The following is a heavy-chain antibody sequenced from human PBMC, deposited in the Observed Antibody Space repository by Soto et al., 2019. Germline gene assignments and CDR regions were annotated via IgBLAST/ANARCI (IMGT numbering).Heavy chain of an antibody. Sequence: SETLSLTCTVSGGSISSSSYYWGWIRQPPGKGMEWIGSIYYSGSTYYNPSLKSRVTISVDTSKNQFSLKLSSVTAADTAVYYCARAERLGLVPAAIYYWGQGPLVTVSS. CDR2: IYYSGST. CDR3: ARAERLGLVPAAIYY. V-gene: IGHV4-39*01. D-gene: IGHD2-2*01. CDR1: GGSISSSSYY. J-gene: IGHJ4*02.